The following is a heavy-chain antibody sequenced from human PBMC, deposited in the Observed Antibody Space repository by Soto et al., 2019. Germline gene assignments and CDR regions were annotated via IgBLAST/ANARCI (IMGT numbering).Heavy chain of an antibody. CDR1: GYTFTSYG. CDR3: ARAYSSSSWDYFDY. V-gene: IGHV1-18*01. CDR2: ISAYNGNT. J-gene: IGHJ4*02. D-gene: IGHD6-6*01. Sequence: GASVKVSCKASGYTFTSYGISWVRQAPGQGLEWMGWISAYNGNTNYAQKLQGRVTMTTDTSTSTAYMELRSLRSDDTAVYYCARAYSSSSWDYFDYWGQGTLVTAPQ.